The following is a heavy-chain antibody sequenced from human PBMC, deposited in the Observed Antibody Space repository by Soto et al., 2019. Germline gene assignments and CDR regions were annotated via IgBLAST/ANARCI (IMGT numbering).Heavy chain of an antibody. Sequence: PGGSLRLSCAASGFTFSAYGMHWVRQAPGKGLEWVAVIWHDGSTKYYADSVKGRFTISRDNSKNTLYLQMNSLRAEDTAVYYCARERGITGTTLLHSAQGTLVTVSS. CDR2: IWHDGSTK. J-gene: IGHJ4*02. V-gene: IGHV3-33*01. CDR1: GFTFSAYG. CDR3: ARERGITGTTLLH. D-gene: IGHD1-7*01.